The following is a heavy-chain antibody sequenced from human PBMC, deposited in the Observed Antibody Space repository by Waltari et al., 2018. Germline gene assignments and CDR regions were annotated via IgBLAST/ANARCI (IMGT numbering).Heavy chain of an antibody. D-gene: IGHD6-19*01. J-gene: IGHJ5*02. CDR3: AESGYSSGWLNWFDP. V-gene: IGHV4-59*01. CDR1: GGSISSSY. CDR2: IYYSGST. Sequence: QVQLQESGPGLVKPSETLSLTCTVSGGSISSSYWSWIRQPPGKGLEWIGYIYYSGSTNYNPSLKSRVTISVDTSKNQFSLKLSSVTAADTAVYYCAESGYSSGWLNWFDPWGQGTLVTVSS.